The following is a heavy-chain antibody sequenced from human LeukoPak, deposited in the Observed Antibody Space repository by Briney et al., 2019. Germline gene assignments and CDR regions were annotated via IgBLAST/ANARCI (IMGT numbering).Heavy chain of an antibody. CDR1: GFIFSNYG. J-gene: IGHJ4*02. CDR3: ARAFGDNVSSAPLIDY. V-gene: IGHV3-33*01. D-gene: IGHD2-21*02. Sequence: GGFLRLSCAASGFIFSNYGIHWVRQAPGKGLEWVGVIWYDGSTKYNPDSVKGRFTISRDSSKNTVNLQMNRLRAEDTAVYYCARAFGDNVSSAPLIDYWGQGTLVTVSS. CDR2: IWYDGSTK.